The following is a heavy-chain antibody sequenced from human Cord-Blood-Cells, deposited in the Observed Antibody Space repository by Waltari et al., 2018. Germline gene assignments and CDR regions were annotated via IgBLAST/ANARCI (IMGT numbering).Heavy chain of an antibody. CDR1: GGYISSSY. V-gene: IGHV4-59*01. CDR3: ARRGWYFDL. J-gene: IGHJ2*01. CDR2: IYYSGST. Sequence: QVQLQESGQGLVKPSETLSLTCTVSGGYISSSYWSWTRQPPGKGMELIGYIYYSGSTNNNPSLKSRVTISVDTSKNQFSLKLSSVTAADTAVYYCARRGWYFDLWGRGTLVTVSS.